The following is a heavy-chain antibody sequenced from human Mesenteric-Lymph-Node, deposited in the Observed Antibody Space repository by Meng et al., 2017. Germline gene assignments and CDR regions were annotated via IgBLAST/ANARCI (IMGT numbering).Heavy chain of an antibody. Sequence: HLQQCGAVLFQPSEALSLTCAVSGVCFSGYYRRWIRQPPGTGLDWIGEINHSGSTNYNPSLKSRVTISVDTSKNQFSLKLRFVTAADTAVYYCAREGRSHQVGVSVYWGQGNLVTVSS. CDR1: GVCFSGYY. J-gene: IGHJ4*02. V-gene: IGHV4-34*01. D-gene: IGHD2-21*01. CDR2: INHSGST. CDR3: AREGRSHQVGVSVY.